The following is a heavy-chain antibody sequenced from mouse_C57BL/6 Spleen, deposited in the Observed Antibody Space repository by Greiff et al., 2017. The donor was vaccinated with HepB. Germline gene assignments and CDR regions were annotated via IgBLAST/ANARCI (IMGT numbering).Heavy chain of an antibody. CDR1: GFTFSSYA. CDR2: ISSGGDYI. V-gene: IGHV5-9-1*02. Sequence: EVQVVESGEGLVKPGGSLKLSCAASGFTFSSYAMSWVRQTPEKRLEWVAYISSGGDYIYYADTVKGRFTISRDNARNTLYLQMSSLKSEDTAMYYCTRGGTTVVATRWGYFDVGGTGTTVTVSS. CDR3: TRGGTTVVATRWGYFDV. J-gene: IGHJ1*03. D-gene: IGHD1-1*01.